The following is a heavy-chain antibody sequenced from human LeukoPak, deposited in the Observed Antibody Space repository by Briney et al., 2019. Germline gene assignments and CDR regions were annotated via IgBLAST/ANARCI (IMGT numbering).Heavy chain of an antibody. CDR2: ISWNSGSI. J-gene: IGHJ4*02. Sequence: GGSLRLSCAASGFTFDDFAMHWVRQGPGKGLEWVSGISWNSGSIGYADSVKGRFTISRDNAKNSLYLQMNSLRAEDTAVYYCARNLPAADYWGQGTLVTVSS. D-gene: IGHD2-2*01. CDR3: ARNLPAADY. V-gene: IGHV3-9*01. CDR1: GFTFDDFA.